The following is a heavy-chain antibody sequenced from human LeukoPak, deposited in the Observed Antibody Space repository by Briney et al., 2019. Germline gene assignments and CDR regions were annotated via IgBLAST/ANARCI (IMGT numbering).Heavy chain of an antibody. V-gene: IGHV3-23*01. J-gene: IGHJ4*02. D-gene: IGHD3-9*01. CDR3: ARGEYDILTGFFYFDY. CDR1: DFDFRRYG. Sequence: SGGSLRLSCAAFDFDFRRYGMYWVRQAPGKGLEWVSGISASGDTTYYADSVKGRVTISRDNAKNSLYLQMNSLRAEDTALYFCARGEYDILTGFFYFDYWGQGTLVTVSS. CDR2: ISASGDTT.